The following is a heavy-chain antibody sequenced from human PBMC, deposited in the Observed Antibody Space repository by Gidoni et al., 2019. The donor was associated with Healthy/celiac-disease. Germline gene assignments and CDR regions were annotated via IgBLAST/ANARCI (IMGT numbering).Heavy chain of an antibody. CDR3: VKGGAAVAGNFDY. Sequence: EVQLVESGGGLVQPGGSLRVSCSASGFTVSSYAMHWVRQAPGKGLEYVSAISSKGGSTYYADSVKGRFPISRDNSKNTLYLQMSSLRAEDTAVYYCVKGGAAVAGNFDYWGQGTLVTVSS. V-gene: IGHV3-64D*06. CDR1: GFTVSSYA. J-gene: IGHJ4*02. D-gene: IGHD6-19*01. CDR2: ISSKGGST.